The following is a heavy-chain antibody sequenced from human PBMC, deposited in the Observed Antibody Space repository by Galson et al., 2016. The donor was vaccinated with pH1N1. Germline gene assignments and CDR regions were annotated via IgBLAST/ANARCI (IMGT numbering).Heavy chain of an antibody. CDR1: GYTFASYA. V-gene: IGHV7-4-1*02. CDR2: IHTTTGDP. J-gene: IGHJ4*02. CDR3: ARESYRCSCGSSYFDS. Sequence: SVKVSCKASGYTFASYAINWVRQVPGQGLEWMGWIHTTTGDPSYGQGFTGRFVFSLDTSVTTAYLQISSLKTEDAAFYYCARESYRCSCGSSYFDSWGQGTLVTVSS. D-gene: IGHD2-15*01.